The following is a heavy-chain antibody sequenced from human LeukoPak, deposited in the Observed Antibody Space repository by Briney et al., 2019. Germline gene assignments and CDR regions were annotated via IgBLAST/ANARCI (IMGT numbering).Heavy chain of an antibody. V-gene: IGHV3-21*01. Sequence: PGGSLRLSCAASGFTFSSYSMNWVRQAPGKGLEWVSSISSSSSYIYYADSVKGRFTISRDNAKNSLYLQMNSLRAEDTAVYYCAIGAYYYDNSGYPLDYWGQGTLVTVSS. CDR2: ISSSSSYI. CDR1: GFTFSSYS. CDR3: AIGAYYYDNSGYPLDY. J-gene: IGHJ4*02. D-gene: IGHD3-22*01.